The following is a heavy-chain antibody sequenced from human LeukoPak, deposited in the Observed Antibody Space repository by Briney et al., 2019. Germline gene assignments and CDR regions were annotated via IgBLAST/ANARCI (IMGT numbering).Heavy chain of an antibody. CDR1: GFTFSSYS. CDR3: ARGHGVY. V-gene: IGHV3-48*02. J-gene: IGHJ4*02. CDR2: ISTSSGTM. Sequence: GGSLRLSCAASGFTFSSYSMNWVRQAPGKGLEWVSYISTSSGTMNYADSVKSRFTISRDNAKNSLYLQMNSLRDEDTAVYYCARGHGVYWGQGTLVTVSS. D-gene: IGHD3-3*01.